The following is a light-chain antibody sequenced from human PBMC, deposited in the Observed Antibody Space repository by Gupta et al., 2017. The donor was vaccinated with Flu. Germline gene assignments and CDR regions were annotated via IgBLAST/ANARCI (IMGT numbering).Light chain of an antibody. CDR2: LNSDGSH. Sequence: QLVLTQSPSASASLGASVTLTCTLSSGHSSYAIAWHQQQPEKGPRYLMKLNSDGSHNKGDGIPDRFSGSSSGAERYLTISRLQSEDEADYYCQTWGTGIQVFGGGTKLTVL. J-gene: IGLJ3*02. CDR1: SGHSSYA. V-gene: IGLV4-69*01. CDR3: QTWGTGIQV.